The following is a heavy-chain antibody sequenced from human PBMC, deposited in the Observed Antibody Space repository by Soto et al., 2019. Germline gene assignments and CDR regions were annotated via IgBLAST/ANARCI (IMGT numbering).Heavy chain of an antibody. CDR2: ISYDGSNK. V-gene: IGHV3-30*03. D-gene: IGHD5-18*01. Sequence: QVQLVESGGGVVQPGRSLRLSCAASGFTFSSYGMHWVRQAPGKGLEWVAVISYDGSNKYYADSVKGRFTISRDNSKNTLYLQMNSLRAEDTAVYYCATANRLWLYYFDYWGQGTLVTVSS. J-gene: IGHJ4*02. CDR1: GFTFSSYG. CDR3: ATANRLWLYYFDY.